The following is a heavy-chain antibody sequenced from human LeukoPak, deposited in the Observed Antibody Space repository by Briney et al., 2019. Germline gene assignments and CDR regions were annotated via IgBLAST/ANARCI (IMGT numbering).Heavy chain of an antibody. Sequence: GGSLRLSCAASGFTFSDSSMTWVRQGPGKGLEWLSYISPTSHTLYADSVKGRFTISRDNAKNSLYLQVNSLRAEDTAVYYCAITKGYQLLQNWGQGTLVTVSS. CDR1: GFTFSDSS. D-gene: IGHD2-2*01. CDR2: ISPTSHT. CDR3: AITKGYQLLQN. J-gene: IGHJ4*02. V-gene: IGHV3-69-1*01.